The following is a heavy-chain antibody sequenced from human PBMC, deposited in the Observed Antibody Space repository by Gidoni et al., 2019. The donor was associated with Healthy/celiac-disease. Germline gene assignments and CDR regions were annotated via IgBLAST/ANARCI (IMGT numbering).Heavy chain of an antibody. J-gene: IGHJ6*02. CDR2: IYSGGST. CDR1: GFTVSRNY. CDR3: AISGSGYDLLYYGMDV. V-gene: IGHV3-66*02. D-gene: IGHD5-12*01. Sequence: EVQLVESGGGLVQPGGSLRLSCAASGFTVSRNYMSWVRQAPGKGLGWVAVIYSGGSTYYADSVKGRFTISRDNSKNTLYLQMISLRAEDTAVYYCAISGSGYDLLYYGMDVWGQGTTVTVSS.